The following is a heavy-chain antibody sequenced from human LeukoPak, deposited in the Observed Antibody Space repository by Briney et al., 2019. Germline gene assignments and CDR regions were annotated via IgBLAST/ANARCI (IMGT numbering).Heavy chain of an antibody. Sequence: GGSLRLSCAASGFTFSSYWMSWVRQAPGKGLEWVANIRQDGSEKYYVDSVKGRFTISRDNAKNSLYLQMNSLKAEDTAVYFCARSITMFRGLTDYWGQGTLVTASS. V-gene: IGHV3-7*01. J-gene: IGHJ4*02. CDR2: IRQDGSEK. CDR3: ARSITMFRGLTDY. D-gene: IGHD3-10*01. CDR1: GFTFSSYW.